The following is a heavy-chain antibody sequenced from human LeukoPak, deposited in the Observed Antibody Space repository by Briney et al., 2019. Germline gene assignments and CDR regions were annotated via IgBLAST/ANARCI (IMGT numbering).Heavy chain of an antibody. J-gene: IGHJ6*02. CDR3: ARDLHYYGSGSYHYGMDV. V-gene: IGHV4-39*07. Sequence: SETLSLTCTVSGGSISSSSYYWGWIRQPPGKGLEWIGSIYYSGSTYHNPSLKSRVTISVDTSKNQFSLKLSSVTAADTAVYYCARDLHYYGSGSYHYGMDVWGQGTTVTVSS. CDR2: IYYSGST. CDR1: GGSISSSSYY. D-gene: IGHD3-10*01.